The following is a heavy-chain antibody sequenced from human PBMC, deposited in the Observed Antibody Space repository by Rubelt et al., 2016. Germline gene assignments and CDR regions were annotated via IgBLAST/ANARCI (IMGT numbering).Heavy chain of an antibody. J-gene: IGHJ1*01. D-gene: IGHD1-26*01. V-gene: IGHV5-51*01. CDR1: GYIFTNYW. CDR3: ARLFGGTNYNYFQH. CDR2: IYPGDSDT. Sequence: EVQLVQSGAEVKKPGESLKIPCKGSGYIFTNYWIGWVRQMPGKGLEWMGIIYPGDSDTRDSPPFQGQVSISADKSISPAYRQWSSLKASDTAVYYCARLFGGTNYNYFQHWGQGTLVTVSS.